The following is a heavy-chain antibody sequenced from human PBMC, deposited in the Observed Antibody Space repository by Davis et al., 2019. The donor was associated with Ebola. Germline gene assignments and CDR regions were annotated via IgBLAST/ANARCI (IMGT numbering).Heavy chain of an antibody. CDR3: AATAVAGALDY. CDR1: GYTFTNYD. J-gene: IGHJ4*02. CDR2: MNPNSGNT. Sequence: ASVKVSCKASGYTFTNYDLNWVRQATGQGLEWMGWMNPNSGNTGYAQKFQGRVTMTRNTSISTAYMELSRLRSDDTAVYYCAATAVAGALDYWGQGTLVTVSS. D-gene: IGHD6-19*01. V-gene: IGHV1-8*01.